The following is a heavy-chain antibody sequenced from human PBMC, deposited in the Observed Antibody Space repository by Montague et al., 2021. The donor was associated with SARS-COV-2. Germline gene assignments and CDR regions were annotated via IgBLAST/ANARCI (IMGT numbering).Heavy chain of an antibody. J-gene: IGHJ4*02. CDR2: IYVSGTT. D-gene: IGHD6-13*01. CDR1: GGSISSSNYY. Sequence: SETLSLTCTVSGGSISSSNYYWGWIRQPPGKGLEWIGSIYVSGTTYYNPSLQSRVTISVDTTKKQFSLKLSSVTAAHTAVYYCARETYTSSWFQQFDYWGQGTLVTVSS. CDR3: ARETYTSSWFQQFDY. V-gene: IGHV4-39*01.